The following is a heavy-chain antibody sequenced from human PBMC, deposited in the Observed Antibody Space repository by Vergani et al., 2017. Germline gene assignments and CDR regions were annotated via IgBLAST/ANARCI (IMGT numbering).Heavy chain of an antibody. CDR2: ITPQNGGT. V-gene: IGHV1-2*02. Sequence: QVQLVQSGAEVKKPGAAVKVSCKASGYYFTDNYLHWVRQAPGQGLEWMGRITPQNGGTQYAEKFMGRVTMTRDTSITTAYMELTSLTSDDTAIYYCVRGGTFDWLSTWGQGTLVTVSS. CDR1: GYYFTDNY. J-gene: IGHJ5*02. CDR3: VRGGTFDWLST. D-gene: IGHD3-9*01.